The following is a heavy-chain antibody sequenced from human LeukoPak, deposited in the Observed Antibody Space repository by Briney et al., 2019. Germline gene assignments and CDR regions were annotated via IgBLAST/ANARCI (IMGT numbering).Heavy chain of an antibody. J-gene: IGHJ4*02. V-gene: IGHV4-59*08. D-gene: IGHD2-2*01. CDR1: GGPISSYY. Sequence: SETLSLTCTVSGGPISSYYWSWIRQPPGKGLEWIGYIYYSGSTNYNPSLKSRVTISVDTSKNQFSLKLSSVTAADTAVYYCARHDCSSTSCPAGYFDYWGQGTLVTVSS. CDR2: IYYSGST. CDR3: ARHDCSSTSCPAGYFDY.